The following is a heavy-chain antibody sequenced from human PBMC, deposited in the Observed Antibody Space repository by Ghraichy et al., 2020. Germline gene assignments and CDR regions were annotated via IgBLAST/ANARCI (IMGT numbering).Heavy chain of an antibody. V-gene: IGHV4-39*01. CDR3: ARHSSQPLNPAMVRETYNWFDP. J-gene: IGHJ5*02. D-gene: IGHD3-10*01. CDR2: IYYSGST. Sequence: SQTLSLTCTVSGGSISSSSYYWGWIRQPPGKGLEWIGSIYYSGSTYYNPSLKSRVTISVDTSKNQFSLKLSSVTAADTAVYYCARHSSQPLNPAMVRETYNWFDPWGQGTLVTVSS. CDR1: GGSISSSSYY.